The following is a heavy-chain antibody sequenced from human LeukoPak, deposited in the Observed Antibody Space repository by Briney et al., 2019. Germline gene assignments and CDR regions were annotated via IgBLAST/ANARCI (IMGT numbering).Heavy chain of an antibody. CDR2: IYPGDSDT. Sequence: GEPLKISCKGSGYSFTSYWIGWVRQMPGKGLEWMGTIYPGDSDTRYSPSFQGQVTISADKSISTAYLQWSSLKASDTAMYYCARLPDYYGSGGYPNWFDPWGQGTLVTVSS. CDR3: ARLPDYYGSGGYPNWFDP. J-gene: IGHJ5*02. D-gene: IGHD3-10*01. CDR1: GYSFTSYW. V-gene: IGHV5-51*01.